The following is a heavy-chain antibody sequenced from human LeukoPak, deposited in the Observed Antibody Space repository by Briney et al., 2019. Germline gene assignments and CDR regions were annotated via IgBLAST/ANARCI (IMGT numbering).Heavy chain of an antibody. CDR2: INPNSGGT. Sequence: ASVKVSCKASGYTFTGYYMHWVRQAPGQGLEWMGWINPNSGGTNYAQKFQGRVTMTRDTSISTAYMELSRLRSDDTAVYYCARAAGIAARRNNWFDPWGQGALVTVSS. V-gene: IGHV1-2*02. D-gene: IGHD6-13*01. CDR3: ARAAGIAARRNNWFDP. CDR1: GYTFTGYY. J-gene: IGHJ5*02.